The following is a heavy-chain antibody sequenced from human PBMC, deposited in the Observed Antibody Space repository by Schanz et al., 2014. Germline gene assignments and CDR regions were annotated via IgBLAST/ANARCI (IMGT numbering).Heavy chain of an antibody. D-gene: IGHD4-17*01. V-gene: IGHV3-33*06. J-gene: IGHJ3*02. Sequence: QVQLVESGGGVVQPGRSLRLSCAASGFTFSAYGMYWVRQAPGKGLEWVAVIWYDGNNKYYADSVKGRFTISRDNSKNTLYLQMNSLRAEDTALYYCAKDPHRDYGGKPQAFDIWGQGTMVTVSS. CDR1: GFTFSAYG. CDR2: IWYDGNNK. CDR3: AKDPHRDYGGKPQAFDI.